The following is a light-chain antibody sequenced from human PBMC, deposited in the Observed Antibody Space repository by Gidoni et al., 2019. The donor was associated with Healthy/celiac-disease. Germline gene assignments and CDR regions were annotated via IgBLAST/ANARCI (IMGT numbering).Light chain of an antibody. J-gene: IGLJ2*01. CDR3: SSYTSSSTLVV. V-gene: IGLV2-14*01. CDR2: EVR. CDR1: SSDVGGYNY. Sequence: QSALTQPASVSGSPGPSITISCTGTSSDVGGYNYVSWYQQPPGKAPKLMIYEVRNRPSGVPDRFSGSKSGNTASLTISGLQAEDEADYYCSSYTSSSTLVVFGGGTKLTVL.